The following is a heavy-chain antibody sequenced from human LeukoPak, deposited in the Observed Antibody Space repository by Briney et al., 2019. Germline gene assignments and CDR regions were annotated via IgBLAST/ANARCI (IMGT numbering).Heavy chain of an antibody. D-gene: IGHD3-10*01. Sequence: GGFLRLSCVASGFTFSTYDMHWVRQGSGERLEWVSGIGVAGDTYYAGSVKGRFTISRENAKNSVYLQMNSLRAGDTAVYFCTRGRHYGSGSPYWFDPWGQGTLVTVSS. CDR3: TRGRHYGSGSPYWFDP. J-gene: IGHJ5*02. V-gene: IGHV3-13*01. CDR2: IGVAGDT. CDR1: GFTFSTYD.